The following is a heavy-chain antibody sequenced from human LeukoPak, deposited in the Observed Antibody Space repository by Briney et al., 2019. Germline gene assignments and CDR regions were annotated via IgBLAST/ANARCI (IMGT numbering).Heavy chain of an antibody. V-gene: IGHV1-69*04. Sequence: GASVKVSCKASGGTFSSYAISWVRQAPGQGLEWMGRIIPILGIANYAQKFQGRVTITADKSTSTAYMELSSLRSEDTAVYYCARDSVGVGTYYYYYYGMDVWGQGTTVTVSS. CDR1: GGTFSSYA. D-gene: IGHD7-27*01. J-gene: IGHJ6*02. CDR3: ARDSVGVGTYYYYYYGMDV. CDR2: IIPILGIA.